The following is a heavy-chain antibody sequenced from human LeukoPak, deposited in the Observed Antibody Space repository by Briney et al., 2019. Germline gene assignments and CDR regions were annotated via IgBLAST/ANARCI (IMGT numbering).Heavy chain of an antibody. CDR3: AKDRCSNGIGCYYYYMEV. V-gene: IGHV3-30*02. D-gene: IGHD2-8*01. J-gene: IGHJ6*03. CDR2: IQYDRTNE. CDR1: AFTFSSYG. Sequence: PEGSLRLSCAASAFTFSSYGMHWVRQAPGKGLEWVAYIQYDRTNEQYAHSVKGRFRISRDNSNNILYLQMNSLRTEDTAVYYCAKDRCSNGIGCYYYYMEVWGKGTTVTISS.